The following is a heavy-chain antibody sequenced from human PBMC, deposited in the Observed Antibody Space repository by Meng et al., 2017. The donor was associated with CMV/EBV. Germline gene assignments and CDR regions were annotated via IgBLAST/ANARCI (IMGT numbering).Heavy chain of an antibody. CDR1: GFTFSSYS. D-gene: IGHD3/OR15-3a*01. V-gene: IGHV3-48*04. Sequence: GGSLKISCAASGFTFSSYSMNWVRQAPGKGLEWVSYISSSSSTIYYADSVKGRFTISRDNAKNSLYLQMNSLRAEDTAVYYCARKSDLLHIYYYGMDVWGQGTTVTVSS. J-gene: IGHJ6*02. CDR2: ISSSSSTI. CDR3: ARKSDLLHIYYYGMDV.